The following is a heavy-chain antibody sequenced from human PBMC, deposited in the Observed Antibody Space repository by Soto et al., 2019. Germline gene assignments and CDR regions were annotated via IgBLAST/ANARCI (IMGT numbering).Heavy chain of an antibody. CDR1: GGSISSRSYY. J-gene: IGHJ4*02. D-gene: IGHD6-13*01. CDR2: IYYSGST. CDR3: VFHGAAAGTWAFDF. V-gene: IGHV4-39*05. Sequence: PSETPSLTCTVSGGSISSRSYYWGWIRQPPGKGLEWIGSIYYSGSTYYNPSLKSRVTISVDTSKNQFSLKLSSVTAADTAVYYCVFHGAAAGTWAFDFCGQGTLVIVSS.